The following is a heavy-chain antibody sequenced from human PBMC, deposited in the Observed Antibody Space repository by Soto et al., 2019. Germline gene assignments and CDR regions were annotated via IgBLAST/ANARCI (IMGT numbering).Heavy chain of an antibody. Sequence: PGGSLRLSCAASGFTFSSYAMSWVRQAPGKGLEWVSAISGSGGSTYYADSVKGRFTISRDNSKNTLYLQMNSLRAEDTAVYYCAKDMGPDYSIFLPLYYYYGMDVWGQGTTVTVSS. CDR3: AKDMGPDYSIFLPLYYYYGMDV. CDR2: ISGSGGST. CDR1: GFTFSSYA. V-gene: IGHV3-23*01. D-gene: IGHD4-4*01. J-gene: IGHJ6*02.